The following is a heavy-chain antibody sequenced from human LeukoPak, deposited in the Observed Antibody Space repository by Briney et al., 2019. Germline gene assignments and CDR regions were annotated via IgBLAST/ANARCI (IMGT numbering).Heavy chain of an antibody. CDR3: VRNFDL. Sequence: SETLSLTCAVYGGSFSGYYWNWIRQPPGKGLEWIGEINHSGSTKNNPSLKSRVTISVDTSNNQFSLKLSSVTAADTAVYYCVRNFDLWGRGTLVTVSP. CDR1: GGSFSGYY. J-gene: IGHJ2*01. V-gene: IGHV4-34*01. CDR2: INHSGST.